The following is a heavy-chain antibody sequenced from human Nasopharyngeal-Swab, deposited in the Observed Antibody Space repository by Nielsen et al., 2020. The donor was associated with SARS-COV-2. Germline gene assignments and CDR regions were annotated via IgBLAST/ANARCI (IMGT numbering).Heavy chain of an antibody. CDR3: ARTRYCSSGSCYMDV. CDR1: GFTFSSYG. V-gene: IGHV3-30*03. J-gene: IGHJ6*03. Sequence: GGSLRLSCAASGFTFSSYGMHWVRQAPGKGLEWVAVISYDGSNKYYADSVKGRFTISRDDSKNTLYLQMNSLRAEDTAVYYCARTRYCSSGSCYMDVWGKGTTVTVSS. CDR2: ISYDGSNK. D-gene: IGHD2-15*01.